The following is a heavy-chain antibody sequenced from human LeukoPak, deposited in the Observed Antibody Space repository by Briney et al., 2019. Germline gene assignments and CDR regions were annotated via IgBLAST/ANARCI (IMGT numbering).Heavy chain of an antibody. D-gene: IGHD3-3*01. CDR2: ISSSSSYI. J-gene: IGHJ3*02. V-gene: IGHV3-21*01. CDR3: ARGGPWVEWPELYAFDI. Sequence: KPGGSLRLSCAASGFTFSSYSMNWVRQAPGKGLEWVSSISSSSSYIYYADSVKGRFTISRDNAKNSLYLQMNSLRAEDTTVYYCARGGPWVEWPELYAFDIWGQGTMVTVSS. CDR1: GFTFSSYS.